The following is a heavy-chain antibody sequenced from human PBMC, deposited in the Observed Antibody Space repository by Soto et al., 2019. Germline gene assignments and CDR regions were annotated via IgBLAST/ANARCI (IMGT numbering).Heavy chain of an antibody. J-gene: IGHJ6*02. CDR2: IIPIFGTA. Sequence: SVKVSCKASGGTFSSYAINWVRQAPGQGLEWMGGIIPIFGTANYAQKFQGRVAITADESTSTAYMELSSLRSEDTAVYYCARDLALNYFYYGMDVWGQGTTVTVSS. CDR3: ARDLALNYFYYGMDV. D-gene: IGHD3-16*01. CDR1: GGTFSSYA. V-gene: IGHV1-69*13.